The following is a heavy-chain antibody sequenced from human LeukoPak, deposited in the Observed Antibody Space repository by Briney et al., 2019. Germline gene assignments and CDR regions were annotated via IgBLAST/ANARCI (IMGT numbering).Heavy chain of an antibody. V-gene: IGHV3-30-3*01. D-gene: IGHD3-10*01. CDR1: GFTFRNYV. CDR3: AREGYYGSGSPPSLYFDY. CDR2: TSSDLNVK. Sequence: QTGGSLGLSCAASGFTFRNYVIHWVRQAPGKGLEWVAVTSSDLNVKLYADSVKGRFTISRDNSRSTLCLQMNSLRPEDTAIYYCAREGYYGSGSPPSLYFDYWGQGTLVTVSS. J-gene: IGHJ4*02.